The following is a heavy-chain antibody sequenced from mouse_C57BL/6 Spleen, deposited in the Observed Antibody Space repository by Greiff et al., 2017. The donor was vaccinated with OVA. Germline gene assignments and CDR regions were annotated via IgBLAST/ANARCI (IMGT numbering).Heavy chain of an antibody. J-gene: IGHJ1*03. CDR1: GYTFTSYW. Sequence: QVQLQQPGAELVKPGASVKLSCKASGYTFTSYWMHWVKQRPGQGLEWIGMIHPNSGSTNYNEKFKSKATLTVDKSSSTAYMQLSSLTSEDSAVYYCASGYYGSSSHWDGYFDVWGTGTTVTVSS. CDR2: IHPNSGST. V-gene: IGHV1-64*01. CDR3: ASGYYGSSSHWDGYFDV. D-gene: IGHD1-1*01.